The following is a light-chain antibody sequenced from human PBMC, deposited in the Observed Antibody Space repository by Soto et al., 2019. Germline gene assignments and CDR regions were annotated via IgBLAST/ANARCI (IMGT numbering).Light chain of an antibody. V-gene: IGKV3-20*01. CDR2: GAS. CDR1: QSLITRY. CDR3: QQYGTSPT. J-gene: IGKJ5*01. Sequence: EIVLTQSPGTLSLFPGERATLSCRASQSLITRYLAWYQQKPGQAPRLLIDGASSRATGIPDRFSGSGSGTDFTLTISGLEPEDFAVYSCQQYGTSPTFGQGTRLEIK.